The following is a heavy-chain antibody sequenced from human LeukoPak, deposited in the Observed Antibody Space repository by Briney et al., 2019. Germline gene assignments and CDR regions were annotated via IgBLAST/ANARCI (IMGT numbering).Heavy chain of an antibody. D-gene: IGHD3-9*01. Sequence: GGSLRLSCAASGFTFSSYGMHWVRQAPGKGLEWVAVISYDGSNKYYADSVKGRFTISRDNSKHTLYLQMNSLRAEDTAVYYCAKDRLTIFCYFDYWGQGTLVTVSS. V-gene: IGHV3-30*18. CDR1: GFTFSSYG. CDR2: ISYDGSNK. CDR3: AKDRLTIFCYFDY. J-gene: IGHJ4*02.